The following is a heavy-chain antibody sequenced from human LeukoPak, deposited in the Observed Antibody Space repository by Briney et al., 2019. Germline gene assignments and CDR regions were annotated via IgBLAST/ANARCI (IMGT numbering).Heavy chain of an antibody. CDR1: GYTFTSYA. D-gene: IGHD3-9*01. V-gene: IGHV7-4-1*02. J-gene: IGHJ4*02. Sequence: RASVKVSCKTPGYTFTSYAMSWVRKAPGQELEWMGWINTNTGNPTYAQGFTGRFVFSLDTSVSTAYLQISSLKAEDTAVYYCARVRALGYYDILTGYEDYWGQGTLVTVSS. CDR2: INTNTGNP. CDR3: ARVRALGYYDILTGYEDY.